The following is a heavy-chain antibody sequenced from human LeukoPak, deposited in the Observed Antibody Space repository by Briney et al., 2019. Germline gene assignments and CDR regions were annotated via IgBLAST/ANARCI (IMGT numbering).Heavy chain of an antibody. Sequence: GGSLRLSCAASGFTFSSYAMHWVRQAPGKGLEWVAVISYDGSNKYYADSVKGRFTISRDNSKNTLYLQMNSLRAEDTAVYYCATDIAVAGPPDYWGQGTLVTVSS. CDR2: ISYDGSNK. D-gene: IGHD6-19*01. J-gene: IGHJ4*02. CDR3: ATDIAVAGPPDY. V-gene: IGHV3-30-3*01. CDR1: GFTFSSYA.